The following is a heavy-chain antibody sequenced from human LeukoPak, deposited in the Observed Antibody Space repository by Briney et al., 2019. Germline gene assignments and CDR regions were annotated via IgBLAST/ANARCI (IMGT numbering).Heavy chain of an antibody. Sequence: GGSLRLSCAASGFTFRSNGFYWVRQAPGKGLVWVSRINADGSSTWYADSVKGRFTISRDNAKNTLYLQMNSLRAEDTAVYYCASLFPSAVDSWGQGTLVTVST. CDR1: GFTFRSNG. CDR3: ASLFPSAVDS. J-gene: IGHJ4*02. V-gene: IGHV3-74*01. CDR2: INADGSST. D-gene: IGHD2-21*01.